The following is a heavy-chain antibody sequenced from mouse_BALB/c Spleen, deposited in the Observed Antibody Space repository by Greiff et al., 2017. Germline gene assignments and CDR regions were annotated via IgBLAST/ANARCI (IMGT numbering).Heavy chain of an antibody. V-gene: IGHV1S81*02. J-gene: IGHJ2*01. CDR3: ARGMITTAFDY. D-gene: IGHD2-4*01. Sequence: QVQLQQPGAELVKPGASVKLSCKASGYTFTSYWMHWVKQRPGQGLEWIGEINPSNGRTNYNEKFKRKATLTVDKSSSTAYMQLSSLTSEDSAVYYCARGMITTAFDYWGQGTTLTVSS. CDR2: INPSNGRT. CDR1: GYTFTSYW.